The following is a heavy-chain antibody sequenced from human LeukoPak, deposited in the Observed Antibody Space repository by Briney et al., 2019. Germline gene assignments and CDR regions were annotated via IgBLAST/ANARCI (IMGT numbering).Heavy chain of an antibody. CDR2: IKTDGGEK. Sequence: GGSLRLSCVASGFSFNNYWMSWFRQAPGKGLEWVGNIKTDGGEKYYVDSVKGRFTISRDNAKNSLYLQMNSLRAEDTAVYYCARAGAAWYSSGWFYWGQGTLVTVSS. CDR3: ARAGAAWYSSGWFY. V-gene: IGHV3-7*01. J-gene: IGHJ4*02. D-gene: IGHD6-19*01. CDR1: GFSFNNYW.